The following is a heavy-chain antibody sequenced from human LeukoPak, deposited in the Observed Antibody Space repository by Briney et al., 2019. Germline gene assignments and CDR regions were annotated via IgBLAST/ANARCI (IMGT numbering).Heavy chain of an antibody. V-gene: IGHV3-66*01. CDR2: IYSGGTT. D-gene: IGHD6-13*01. Sequence: GGSLRLSCAASGFTFSSYAMSWVRQAPGKGLEWVSVIYSGGTTYYADSVKGRFTISRDNSKNTLYLQMNSLRAEDMAVYYCALPGIAASGTFDYWGQGTLVSVSS. CDR3: ALPGIAASGTFDY. CDR1: GFTFSSYA. J-gene: IGHJ4*02.